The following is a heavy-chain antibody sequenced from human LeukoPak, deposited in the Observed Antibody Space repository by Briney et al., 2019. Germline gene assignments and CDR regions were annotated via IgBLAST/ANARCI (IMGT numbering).Heavy chain of an antibody. J-gene: IGHJ4*02. CDR1: GGSFSGYY. CDR3: ARDRFWGNYYFDY. CDR2: INHSGST. D-gene: IGHD3-16*01. V-gene: IGHV4-34*01. Sequence: SETLSLTCAVYGGSFSGYYWSWIRQPPGKGLEWIGEINHSGSTNYNPSLKSRVTISVDTSKNQFSLKLSSVTAADTAVYYCARDRFWGNYYFDYWGQGTLVTVSS.